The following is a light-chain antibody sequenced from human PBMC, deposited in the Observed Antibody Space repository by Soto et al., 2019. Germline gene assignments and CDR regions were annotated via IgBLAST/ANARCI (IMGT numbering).Light chain of an antibody. V-gene: IGKV3D-15*01. CDR3: QQYNNWSPLT. CDR1: QSVSSN. CDR2: GAS. Sequence: EIVMTQSPATLSVSPGERATLSCRASQSVSSNLAWYQQKPGQAPRLLIYGASTRATGIPAGFSGSGSGTEFTLTISSLQSEAFAVYYCQQYNNWSPLTVGGGTKVDIK. J-gene: IGKJ4*01.